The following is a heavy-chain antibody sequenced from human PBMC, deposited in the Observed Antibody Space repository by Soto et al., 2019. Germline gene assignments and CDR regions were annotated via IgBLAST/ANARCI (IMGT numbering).Heavy chain of an antibody. J-gene: IGHJ4*02. CDR3: AGGLMVRGVTDY. V-gene: IGHV1-69*02. CDR1: GGTFSSYT. D-gene: IGHD3-10*01. CDR2: IIPILGIA. Sequence: QVQLVQSGAEVKKPGSSVKVSCKASGGTFSSYTISWVRQAPGQGLEWMGRIIPILGIANYAQKFQGRITITADKSTSTAYMELSSLRSEDTAVYYCAGGLMVRGVTDYWGQGTLVTVSS.